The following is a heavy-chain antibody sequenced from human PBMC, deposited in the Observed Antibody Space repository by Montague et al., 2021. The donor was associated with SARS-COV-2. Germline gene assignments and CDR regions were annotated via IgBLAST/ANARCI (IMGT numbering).Heavy chain of an antibody. J-gene: IGHJ4*02. CDR2: TYYTGHT. CDR1: GASVASGNFY. CDR3: ARSRANVPSRPGFDY. V-gene: IGHV4-61*01. Sequence: SETRSLTCTVSGASVASGNFYWSWIRQPPGKGLEWIGYTYYTGHTNYNPSLESRVTMPVDPSKNQFSLTLTSVTAADTAVYYCARSRANVPSRPGFDYWGQGALVTVSS. D-gene: IGHD6-6*01.